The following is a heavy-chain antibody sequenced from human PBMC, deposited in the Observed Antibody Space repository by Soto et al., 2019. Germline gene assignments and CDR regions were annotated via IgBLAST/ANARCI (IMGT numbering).Heavy chain of an antibody. J-gene: IGHJ4*02. Sequence: GGSLRLSCAASGFTFSSYGMHWVRQAPGKGLEWVAVISYDGSNKYYADSVKGRFTISRDNSKNTLYLQMNSLRAEDTAVYYCAKGRELLAFDYWGQGTLVTVSS. CDR2: ISYDGSNK. CDR1: GFTFSSYG. D-gene: IGHD1-26*01. V-gene: IGHV3-30*18. CDR3: AKGRELLAFDY.